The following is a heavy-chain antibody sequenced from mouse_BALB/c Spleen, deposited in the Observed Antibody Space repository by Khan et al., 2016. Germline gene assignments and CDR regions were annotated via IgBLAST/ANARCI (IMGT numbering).Heavy chain of an antibody. Sequence: EVELVESGGGLVQPGGSLKLSCAASGFDFSRYWMNWVRQAPGKGLEWIGEINADSSTINYTPSLKDKFIISRDNAKNTLYLQMTKVRSEDTALXYCAREGVVLWFAYWGQGTLVTVSA. V-gene: IGHV4-1*02. CDR3: AREGVVLWFAY. CDR1: GFDFSRYW. D-gene: IGHD1-3*01. J-gene: IGHJ3*01. CDR2: INADSSTI.